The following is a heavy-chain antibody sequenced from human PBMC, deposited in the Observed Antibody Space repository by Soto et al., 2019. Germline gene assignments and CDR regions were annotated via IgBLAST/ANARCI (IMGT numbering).Heavy chain of an antibody. CDR3: ARAECSSPDCLTAYYSYGLDV. CDR2: INTAGSTK. J-gene: IGHJ6*02. Sequence: PGGSLRLSCAASGFTFSSFERPWFRKLQGRDLGGVSYINTAGSTKYYAESVKGRFTISRDNARNSLFLQMNSLRAEDTAVYYCARAECSSPDCLTAYYSYGLDVWGQGSTVTVSS. V-gene: IGHV3-48*03. D-gene: IGHD3-9*01. CDR1: GFTFSSFE.